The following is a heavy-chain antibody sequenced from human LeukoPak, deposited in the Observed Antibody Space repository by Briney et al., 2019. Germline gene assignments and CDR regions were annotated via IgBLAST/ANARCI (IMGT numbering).Heavy chain of an antibody. V-gene: IGHV4-31*03. CDR1: GDSINSGGYY. J-gene: IGHJ4*02. D-gene: IGHD3-9*01. Sequence: SETLSLTCTVSGDSINSGGYYWSWIRQHPGKGLEWVGYIYYTGTTYYNPSLKSRVTISVDTSKNQFSLKLSSVTAADTAVYYCARVRYFDWSEIDYWGQGTLVTVSS. CDR2: IYYTGTT. CDR3: ARVRYFDWSEIDY.